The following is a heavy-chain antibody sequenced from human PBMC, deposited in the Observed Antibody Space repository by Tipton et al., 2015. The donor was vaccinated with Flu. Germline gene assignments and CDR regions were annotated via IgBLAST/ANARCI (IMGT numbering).Heavy chain of an antibody. CDR2: LYSAGGT. CDR1: GFTVSSNY. J-gene: IGHJ4*02. CDR3: ARVQSSGYYYGTYYFDY. V-gene: IGHV3-53*01. Sequence: AASGFTVSSNYMSWVRQAPGKGLEWVSVLYSAGGTYYADSVRGRFTISGDTSKNTLYLQMNSLKAEDTAVYYCARVQSSGYYYGTYYFDYWGQGTLVTVSS. D-gene: IGHD3-22*01.